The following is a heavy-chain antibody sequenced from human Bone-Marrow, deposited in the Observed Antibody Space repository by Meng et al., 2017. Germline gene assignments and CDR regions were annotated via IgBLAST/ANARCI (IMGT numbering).Heavy chain of an antibody. J-gene: IGHJ4*02. CDR2: IIPIFGTA. D-gene: IGHD6-19*01. CDR1: GGTFSSYA. V-gene: IGHV1-69*13. Sequence: SAKVSCKASGGTFSSYAISWVRQAPGQGLEWMGGIIPIFGTANYAQKFQGRVTITADESTSTAYMELSSLRSEDTAVYYCAREPSPGIAVAGTYYFDYWGQGTLVTVSS. CDR3: AREPSPGIAVAGTYYFDY.